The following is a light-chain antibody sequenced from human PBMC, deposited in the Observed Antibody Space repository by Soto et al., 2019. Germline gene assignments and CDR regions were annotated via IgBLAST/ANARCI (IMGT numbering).Light chain of an antibody. J-gene: IGLJ1*01. CDR2: DVT. V-gene: IGLV2-11*01. CDR3: CSYAGSYTFGV. Sequence: QSALTQPRSVSGSPGQSVTISCTGTSSDVGGYDYVSWYQQHPGKAPKLIIYDVTKRPSGVPDRFSGSKSDNTASLTISGLQAEDEADYSCCSYAGSYTFGVFGTGTKVTVL. CDR1: SSDVGGYDY.